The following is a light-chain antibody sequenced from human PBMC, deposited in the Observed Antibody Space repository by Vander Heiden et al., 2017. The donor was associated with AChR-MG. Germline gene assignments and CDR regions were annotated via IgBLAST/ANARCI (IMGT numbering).Light chain of an antibody. Sequence: QSALTQPRSVSGSPGQSVTISCTGTSSDVGGYSYGSWYQQHPGKAPKLMIYDVTKRPAGVPERCSGSKSGNTASLTISGLQAEDEADYYCCSYAGSHTFVVFSGGTKLTVL. V-gene: IGLV2-11*01. CDR1: SSDVGGYSY. CDR3: CSYAGSHTFVV. J-gene: IGLJ2*01. CDR2: DVT.